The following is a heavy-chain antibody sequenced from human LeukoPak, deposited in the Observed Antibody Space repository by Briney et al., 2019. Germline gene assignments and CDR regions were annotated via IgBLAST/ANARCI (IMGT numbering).Heavy chain of an antibody. CDR1: GGTFSSYT. V-gene: IGHV1-8*02. Sequence: ASEKVSCKASGGTFSSYTISWVRQAPGQGLEWMGWMNPNSGNTGYAQKFQGRVTMTRNTSISTAYMELSSLRSEDTAVYYCATDIVGATWNYWGQGTLVTVSS. J-gene: IGHJ4*02. D-gene: IGHD1-26*01. CDR3: ATDIVGATWNY. CDR2: MNPNSGNT.